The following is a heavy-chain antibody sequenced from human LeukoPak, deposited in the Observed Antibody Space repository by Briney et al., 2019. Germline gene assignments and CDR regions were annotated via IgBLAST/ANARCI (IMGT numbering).Heavy chain of an antibody. D-gene: IGHD6-19*01. J-gene: IGHJ4*02. V-gene: IGHV3-23*01. CDR2: ISGSGGVT. Sequence: GGSLRLSCAVTGLTFRNYAMSWVRQAPGKGPEWVSDISGSGGVTHYADSVKGRFSISRDNSKNTLYLQMSSLRAEDTAVYYCAKGPLTEVAGTTWDYWGQGTLVTVSS. CDR1: GLTFRNYA. CDR3: AKGPLTEVAGTTWDY.